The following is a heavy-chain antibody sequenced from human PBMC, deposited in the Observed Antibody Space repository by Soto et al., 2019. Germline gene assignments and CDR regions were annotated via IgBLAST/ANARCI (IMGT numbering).Heavy chain of an antibody. CDR3: ARDRIITMVYHDWFDP. V-gene: IGHV3-30-3*01. CDR2: ISYDGSNK. J-gene: IGHJ5*02. CDR1: GFTFSSYA. D-gene: IGHD3-10*01. Sequence: QVQLVESGGGVVQPGRSLRLSCAASGFTFSSYAMHWVRQAPGKGLERVAVISYDGSNKYYADSVKGRFTISRDNSKNTLYLQMNSLRAEDTAVYYCARDRIITMVYHDWFDPWGQGTLVTVSS.